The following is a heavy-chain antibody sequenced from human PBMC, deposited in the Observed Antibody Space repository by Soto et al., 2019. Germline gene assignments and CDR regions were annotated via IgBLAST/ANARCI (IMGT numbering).Heavy chain of an antibody. Sequence: QVQLQESGPGLVKSSETLSLTCTVSGGSISSYFWSWIRQPPGKGLEWIGYVYYSGSGTYNPSLKSRVTISVDTSKNQFSLKLSSVTAADTAVYYCARGGSGDSHGYWGQGTLVTVSS. D-gene: IGHD4-17*01. CDR1: GGSISSYF. CDR3: ARGGSGDSHGY. V-gene: IGHV4-59*01. J-gene: IGHJ4*02. CDR2: VYYSGSG.